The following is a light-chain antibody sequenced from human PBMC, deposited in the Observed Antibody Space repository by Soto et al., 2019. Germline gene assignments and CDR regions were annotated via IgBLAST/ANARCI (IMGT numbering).Light chain of an antibody. J-gene: IGKJ1*01. Sequence: IVLTHSPATLSLSPGKRATLSCRASQNISNYLIWYQQKPGQAPRLLIYGASSRATGIPDRFSGSGSGTDFTLTISRLEPEDFAVYYCQQYGISLWTFGHGSKV. CDR1: QNISNY. CDR2: GAS. CDR3: QQYGISLWT. V-gene: IGKV3-20*01.